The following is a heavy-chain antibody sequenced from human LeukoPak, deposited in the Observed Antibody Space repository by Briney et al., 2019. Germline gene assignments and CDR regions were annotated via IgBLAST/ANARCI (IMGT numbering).Heavy chain of an antibody. CDR2: ISGSGGST. CDR3: AKSAYYDASGYYREYYFDY. CDR1: GFSYSNYA. J-gene: IGHJ4*02. D-gene: IGHD3-22*01. V-gene: IGHV3-23*01. Sequence: GGSLRLSCVSSGFSYSNYAMSWVRQAPGKGLEWVSSISGSGGSTHYADSVKGRFTISRDKTKNTLYLQMNSLRAEDTAVYYCAKSAYYDASGYYREYYFDYWGQGTLVTVSS.